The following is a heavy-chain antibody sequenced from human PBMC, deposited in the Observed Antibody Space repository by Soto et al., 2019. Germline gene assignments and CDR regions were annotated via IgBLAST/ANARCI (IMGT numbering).Heavy chain of an antibody. CDR3: ATGQQVRMADI. J-gene: IGHJ3*02. CDR1: GFTVSAYY. D-gene: IGHD6-13*01. V-gene: IGHV3-11*03. Sequence: QVQLLESGGGLVKPGGSLRLSCAASGFTVSAYYMAWIRQAPGKGLEWISYFSGDSRYTNHADSVKGRFTISRDNAKNSLYLQMNSLRAEDTAVYFCATGQQVRMADIWGQGTMVTVSS. CDR2: FSGDSRYT.